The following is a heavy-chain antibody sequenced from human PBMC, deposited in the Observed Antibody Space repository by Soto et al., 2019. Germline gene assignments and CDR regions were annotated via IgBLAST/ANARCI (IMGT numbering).Heavy chain of an antibody. J-gene: IGHJ4*02. CDR1: GCSHTGFA. V-gene: IGHV3-23*01. Sequence: GTLRRPCSASGCSHTGFAMSWVRQAPGKGLEWVAGIGASGDISWYADSVKGRLSISRDNSKNTLYLQLNSLRFEDTAEYYCEKDDFSYRGDDYFDCWGPGTLGSIYS. D-gene: IGHD4-17*01. CDR3: EKDDFSYRGDDYFDC. CDR2: IGASGDIS.